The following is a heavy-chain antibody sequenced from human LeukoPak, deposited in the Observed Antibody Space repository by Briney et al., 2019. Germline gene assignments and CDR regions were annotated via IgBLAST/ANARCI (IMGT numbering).Heavy chain of an antibody. Sequence: PGGSLRLSCAASGFTFSSYGMHWVRQAPGKGLEWVALIWYDGSNKYYADSVKGRFTISRDNSKNTLYVQMNSLRAEDTAVYYCASASNCISTTCSVDYWGQGTLVTVSS. CDR3: ASASNCISTTCSVDY. CDR1: GFTFSSYG. D-gene: IGHD2-2*01. V-gene: IGHV3-33*01. CDR2: IWYDGSNK. J-gene: IGHJ4*02.